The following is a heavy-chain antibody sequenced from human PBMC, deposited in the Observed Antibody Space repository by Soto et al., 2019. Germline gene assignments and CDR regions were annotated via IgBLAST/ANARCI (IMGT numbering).Heavy chain of an antibody. Sequence: SETLSLTCTVSGGSISSFYWSWIRQTPGKGLEWIGYIYDSGSSYYNPSLKSRVTLSLDTSKNQFSLKLTSVTAADAAVYYCASYSSDWFNDYWGQGTPVTVSS. J-gene: IGHJ4*02. CDR2: IYDSGSS. V-gene: IGHV4-59*01. D-gene: IGHD6-13*01. CDR1: GGSISSFY. CDR3: ASYSSDWFNDY.